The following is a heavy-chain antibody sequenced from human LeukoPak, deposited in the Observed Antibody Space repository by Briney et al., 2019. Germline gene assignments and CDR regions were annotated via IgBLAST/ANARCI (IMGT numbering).Heavy chain of an antibody. D-gene: IGHD5-24*01. CDR1: GFTFRTYS. Sequence: GGSLRLSCAASGFTFRTYSIHWVRQAPGKGLEWVTVVSADGRTQLYSDSVKGRFTISRDNSLNTVHLQMNSLRTEDTAVYYCAREFGHNRWYFDYWGQGALVTVSS. J-gene: IGHJ4*02. V-gene: IGHV3-30*03. CDR2: VSADGRTQ. CDR3: AREFGHNRWYFDY.